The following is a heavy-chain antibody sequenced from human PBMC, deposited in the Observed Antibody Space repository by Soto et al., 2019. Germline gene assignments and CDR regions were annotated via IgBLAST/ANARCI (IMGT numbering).Heavy chain of an antibody. V-gene: IGHV4-30-4*01. CDR1: GGSISSGDYY. CDR3: ARGGLNYYDSSGYLDY. J-gene: IGHJ4*02. D-gene: IGHD3-22*01. CDR2: IYYSGST. Sequence: SETLSLTCTVSGGSISSGDYYWSWIRQPPGKGLEWIGHIYYSGSTYYNPSLKSRVTISVDTSKNQFSLKLSSVTAADTAVYYCARGGLNYYDSSGYLDYWGQGTLVTV.